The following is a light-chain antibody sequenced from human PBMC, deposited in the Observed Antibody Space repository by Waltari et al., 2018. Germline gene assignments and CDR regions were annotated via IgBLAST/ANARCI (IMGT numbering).Light chain of an antibody. J-gene: IGKJ3*01. CDR3: QQLSSYPLT. V-gene: IGKV1-9*01. Sequence: DIQLTQSPSFLSASVGDRVTITCRASQGVSSYLAWYQQKPGKAPKLLISAASTLRSGVPSRFSGSGSGTEFILTISSLQPEDFATYYCQQLSSYPLTFGPGTKVDIK. CDR2: AAS. CDR1: QGVSSY.